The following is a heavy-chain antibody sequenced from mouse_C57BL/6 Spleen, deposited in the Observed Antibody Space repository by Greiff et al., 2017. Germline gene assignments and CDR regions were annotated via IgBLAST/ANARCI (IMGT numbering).Heavy chain of an antibody. D-gene: IGHD1-1*01. CDR1: GYTFTSYW. V-gene: IGHV1-69*01. CDR3: ARGGITTVTYGYFDV. Sequence: QVQLQQPGAELVMPGASVKLSCKASGYTFTSYWMHWVKQRPGQGLEWIGEIDPSDSYTNYNQKFKGKSTLTVDKSSSTAYMQLSSLTSEDSAVYYCARGGITTVTYGYFDVWGTGTTVTVSS. CDR2: IDPSDSYT. J-gene: IGHJ1*03.